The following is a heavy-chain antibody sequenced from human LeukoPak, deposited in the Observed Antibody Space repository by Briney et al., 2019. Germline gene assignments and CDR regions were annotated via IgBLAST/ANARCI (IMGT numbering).Heavy chain of an antibody. V-gene: IGHV3-53*01. J-gene: IGHJ4*02. CDR3: AKGGSGWYVHYDY. CDR2: IYSGGST. CDR1: GFTVSSNY. D-gene: IGHD6-19*01. Sequence: PGGSLRLSCAASGFTVSSNYMSWVRQAPGKGLEWVSVIYSGGSTYYADSVKGRFTISRDNSKNTLYLQMNSLRAEDTAVYYCAKGGSGWYVHYDYWGQGTLVTVSS.